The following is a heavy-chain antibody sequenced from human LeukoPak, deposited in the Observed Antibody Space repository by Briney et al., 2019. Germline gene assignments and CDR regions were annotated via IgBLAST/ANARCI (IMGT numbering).Heavy chain of an antibody. CDR3: ARMAEGSRIDY. J-gene: IGHJ4*02. V-gene: IGHV3-30-3*01. Sequence: GGSLRLSCAASGFTFSSYAMHWVRQAPGKGLEWVAVISYDGSNKYYADSVKGRFTISRDNSNNTLYLQMNSLRAEDTAVYYCARMAEGSRIDYWGQGTLVTVSS. CDR1: GFTFSSYA. D-gene: IGHD1-26*01. CDR2: ISYDGSNK.